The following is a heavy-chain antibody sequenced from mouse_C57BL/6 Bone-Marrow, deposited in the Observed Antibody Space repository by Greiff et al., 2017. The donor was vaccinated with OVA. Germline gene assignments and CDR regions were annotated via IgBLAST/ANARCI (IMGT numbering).Heavy chain of an antibody. CDR1: GYTFTSYT. CDR3: ADGYYDY. D-gene: IGHD2-3*01. J-gene: IGHJ2*01. Sequence: QVQLKESGAELARPGASVKMSCKASGYTFTSYTMHWVNQRPGQGLEWIGYINPSSGYTKYNQKFKDKATLTADKSSSTAYMQLSSLTSEDSAVYYCADGYYDYWGQGTTLTVSS. V-gene: IGHV1-4*01. CDR2: INPSSGYT.